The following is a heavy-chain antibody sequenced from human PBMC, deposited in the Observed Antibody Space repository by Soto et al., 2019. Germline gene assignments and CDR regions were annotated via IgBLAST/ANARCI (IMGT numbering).Heavy chain of an antibody. CDR3: ARERRDGYNFFDY. V-gene: IGHV3-30-3*01. D-gene: IGHD5-12*01. Sequence: QVQLVESGGGVVQPGRSLRLSCAASGFTFSNYAMHWVRQAPGKGLEWVAVISYDGSNKYYADSVKGRFTISRDNSKNTLYLQMNSLRAEDTAVYYCARERRDGYNFFDYWGQGTLVTVSS. CDR1: GFTFSNYA. J-gene: IGHJ4*02. CDR2: ISYDGSNK.